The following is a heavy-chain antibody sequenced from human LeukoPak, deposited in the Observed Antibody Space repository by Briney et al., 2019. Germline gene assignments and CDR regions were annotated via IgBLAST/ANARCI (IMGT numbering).Heavy chain of an antibody. CDR3: ARDRFNSGWYGGPDY. Sequence: GGSLRLSCAASGFSFNTYAMSWVRQAPGKGLEWVSAISNTGGSTYYADSVKGRFTVSRDNSKNTLYVQMNSLTTEDTSVYYCARDRFNSGWYGGPDYWGQGTLVTVSS. J-gene: IGHJ4*02. CDR2: ISNTGGST. CDR1: GFSFNTYA. D-gene: IGHD6-19*01. V-gene: IGHV3-23*01.